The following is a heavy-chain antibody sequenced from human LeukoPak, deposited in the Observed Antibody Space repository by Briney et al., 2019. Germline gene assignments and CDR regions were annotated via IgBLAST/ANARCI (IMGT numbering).Heavy chain of an antibody. Sequence: PGGSLRLSCAASGFTVSSNYMSWVRQAPGKGLEWVSAISGSGGSTYYADSVKGRFTISRDNSKNTLYLQMNSLRAEDTAVYYCAKDLRTTYYYDSSGQGNDIWGQGTMVTVSS. CDR1: GFTVSSNY. CDR3: AKDLRTTYYYDSSGQGNDI. V-gene: IGHV3-23*01. J-gene: IGHJ3*02. CDR2: ISGSGGST. D-gene: IGHD3-22*01.